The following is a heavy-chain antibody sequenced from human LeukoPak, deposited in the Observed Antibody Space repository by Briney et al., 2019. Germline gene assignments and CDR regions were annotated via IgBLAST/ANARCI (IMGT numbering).Heavy chain of an antibody. CDR3: AKEMTEYGDYFQLFD. V-gene: IGHV3-23*01. CDR1: GFTFSSYA. Sequence: GGSLRLSCAASGFTFSSYAMSWVRQAPGKGLEWVSAISGSGGSTYYADSVKGRFTISRDNSKNTLYLQVNSLRAEDTAVYYCAKEMTEYGDYFQLFDWGQGTLVTVSS. CDR2: ISGSGGST. J-gene: IGHJ4*02. D-gene: IGHD4-17*01.